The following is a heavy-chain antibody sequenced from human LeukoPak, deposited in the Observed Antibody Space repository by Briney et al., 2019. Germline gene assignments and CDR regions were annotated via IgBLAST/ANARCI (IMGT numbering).Heavy chain of an antibody. CDR3: ARGHMVRAWDF. Sequence: ASVKVSCKASGYTFIGYHMHWVRQAPGQGLEWMGWINPNSGDTNYAQKFQGRVTMTRDTSISTAYMEVSSLRSDDTAVYYCARGHMVRAWDFWGQGTLVTVPS. V-gene: IGHV1-2*02. D-gene: IGHD3-10*01. CDR1: GYTFIGYH. J-gene: IGHJ4*02. CDR2: INPNSGDT.